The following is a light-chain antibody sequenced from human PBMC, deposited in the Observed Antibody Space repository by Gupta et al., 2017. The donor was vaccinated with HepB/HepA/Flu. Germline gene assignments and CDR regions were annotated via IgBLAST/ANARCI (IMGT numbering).Light chain of an antibody. J-gene: IGKJ2*04. CDR3: QQSYSTLCS. CDR1: QNINNY. CDR2: AAS. V-gene: IGKV1-39*01. Sequence: DIQMTQSPSSLSASVEDRVTITCRASQNINNYLNWYQQKPGTAPKLLIYAASSLHSGVPSRFSGSGSGTDFTLTISKLQPEDFATYYCQQSYSTLCSFGQGTEVEIK.